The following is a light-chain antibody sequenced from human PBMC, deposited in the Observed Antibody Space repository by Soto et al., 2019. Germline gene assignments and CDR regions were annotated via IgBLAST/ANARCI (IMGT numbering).Light chain of an antibody. CDR1: QSISRT. CDR2: GAS. CDR3: QQYNDWPLT. V-gene: IGKV3-15*01. J-gene: IGKJ4*01. Sequence: EILMTQSPATLSVSPGEGLTLSCRASQSISRTLAWYQQRPGQAPRLLIYGASSRATGVPARFSGSGSGTECTLTISSLQSEDFAVYYCQQYNDWPLTFGGGTKVEIK.